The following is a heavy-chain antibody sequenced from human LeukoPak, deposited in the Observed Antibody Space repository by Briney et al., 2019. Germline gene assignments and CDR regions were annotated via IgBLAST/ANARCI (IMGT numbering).Heavy chain of an antibody. D-gene: IGHD6-19*01. CDR1: GFTFSSYW. J-gene: IGHJ4*02. CDR3: ARDFSSGWSPFDY. CDR2: INSDGSST. Sequence: GGSLRLSCAASGFTFSSYWMHWVRQAPGKGLVWVSRINSDGSSTSYADSVKGRFTISRDNAKNTLYLQTNSLRAEDTAMYYCARDFSSGWSPFDYWGQGTLVTVSS. V-gene: IGHV3-74*01.